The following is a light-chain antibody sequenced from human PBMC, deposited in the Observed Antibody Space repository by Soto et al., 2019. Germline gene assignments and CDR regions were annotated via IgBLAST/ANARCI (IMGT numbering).Light chain of an antibody. CDR2: EGS. CDR1: SNEVGSYYL. J-gene: IGLJ3*02. Sequence: QSALTQPASVSGSPGQSITISCSGTSNEVGSYYLVSWYQQHPGKAPELMIYEGSKRPSGVSDRFSGSYSGNTASLAITELQAEDEADYYCQSYDSSLSGWLFGGGTKVTVL. V-gene: IGLV2-14*02. CDR3: QSYDSSLSGWL.